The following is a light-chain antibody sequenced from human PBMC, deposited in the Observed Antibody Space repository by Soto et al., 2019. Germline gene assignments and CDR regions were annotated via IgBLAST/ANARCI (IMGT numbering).Light chain of an antibody. Sequence: QSVLTQPASVSGSLGQSITISCTGTTSDVGAYNYVSWYQQHPGKAPQLVIYDVTNRPSGVSNRFSGSKSGNTASLTISGLPAEDEADYYCSSYTSSSTLVFGGGTKVTVL. CDR1: TSDVGAYNY. CDR2: DVT. CDR3: SSYTSSSTLV. V-gene: IGLV2-14*03. J-gene: IGLJ3*02.